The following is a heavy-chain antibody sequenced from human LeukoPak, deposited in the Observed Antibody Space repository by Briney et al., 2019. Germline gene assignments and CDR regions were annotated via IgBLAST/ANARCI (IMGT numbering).Heavy chain of an antibody. CDR1: GGSISDYY. D-gene: IGHD3-22*01. CDR2: IYYSGST. J-gene: IGHJ4*02. CDR3: ARSSSGYFLAPYDY. V-gene: IGHV4-59*01. Sequence: PSETLSLTCTVSGGSISDYYWTWIRQPPGKGLEWIGYIYYSGSTNYNPSLKSRVTISVDTSKNQFSLKLSSVTAADTAVYYCARSSSGYFLAPYDYWGQGTLVTVSS.